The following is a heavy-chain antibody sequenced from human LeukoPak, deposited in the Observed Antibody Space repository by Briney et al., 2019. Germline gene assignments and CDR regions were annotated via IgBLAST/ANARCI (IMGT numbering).Heavy chain of an antibody. D-gene: IGHD4-17*01. CDR2: IKHDGSEK. J-gene: IGHJ4*02. V-gene: IGHV3-7*03. CDR1: GFIFTNYF. CDR3: AKHRENYGDSCIDDY. Sequence: PGGSLRLSCAASGFIFTNYFMSWVRQAPGKGLEWVASIKHDGSEKYYVDSVRGRFTISRDNTMNSLYLQMSSLRAEDTAIYYCAKHRENYGDSCIDDYWGQGTLVTVSS.